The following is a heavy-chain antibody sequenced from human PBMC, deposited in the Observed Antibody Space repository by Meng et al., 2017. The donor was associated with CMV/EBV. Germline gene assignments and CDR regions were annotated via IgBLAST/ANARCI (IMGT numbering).Heavy chain of an antibody. V-gene: IGHV4-39*07. CDR2: IYYSGST. CDR1: GGSISSSSYY. J-gene: IGHJ4*02. Sequence: SETLSLTCAVYGGSISSSSYYWGWIRQPPGKGLEWIGSIYYSGSTYYNPSLKSRVTISVDTSKNQFSLKLSSVTAADTAVYYCARAWSRAIFGVASASFDYWGQGTLVTVSS. D-gene: IGHD3-3*01. CDR3: ARAWSRAIFGVASASFDY.